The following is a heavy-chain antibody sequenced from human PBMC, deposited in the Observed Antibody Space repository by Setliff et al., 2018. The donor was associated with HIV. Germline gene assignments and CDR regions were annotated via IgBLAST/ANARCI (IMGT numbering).Heavy chain of an antibody. D-gene: IGHD1-26*01. CDR2: IKSKEDGGTR. V-gene: IGHV3-15*01. J-gene: IGHJ4*02. Sequence: PGGSLRLSCAVSGFNFKSAWMTWVRQAPGKGLEWVGRIKSKEDGGTREYAAPVKGRFTISRDDSKNTLYLQMNSLRAEDTAVYYCARDRVVGATLHPYWGQGMLVTVS. CDR3: ARDRVVGATLHPY. CDR1: GFNFKSAW.